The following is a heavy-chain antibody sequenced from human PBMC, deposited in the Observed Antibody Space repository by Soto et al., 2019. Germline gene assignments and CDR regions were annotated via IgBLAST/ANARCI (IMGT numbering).Heavy chain of an antibody. V-gene: IGHV3-30*18. Sequence: QVQLVESGGGVVQPGRSLRLSCAASGFTSSSYGMHWVRQAPGKGLEWVAVISYDGSNKYYADSVKGRFTISRDNSKNTLYLQMNSLRAEDTAVYYCAKDSHPGVLWFGELFPTPDWYFDLWGRGTLVTVSS. CDR2: ISYDGSNK. CDR3: AKDSHPGVLWFGELFPTPDWYFDL. D-gene: IGHD3-10*01. J-gene: IGHJ2*01. CDR1: GFTSSSYG.